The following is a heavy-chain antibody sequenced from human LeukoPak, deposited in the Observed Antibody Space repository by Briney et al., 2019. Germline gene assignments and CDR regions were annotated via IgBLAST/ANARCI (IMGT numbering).Heavy chain of an antibody. Sequence: GGSLRLSCAASGCTFSNYYMSWIRQAPGKGLEWVSYISSSGSTIYYADSVKGRFTISRDNAKNSLYLQMNSLRAGDRAVYFCARVGYDFWSAPTGYFVCWRRGNIVSVSS. D-gene: IGHD3-3*01. CDR3: ARVGYDFWSAPTGYFVC. J-gene: IGHJ4*02. CDR1: GCTFSNYY. V-gene: IGHV3-11*04. CDR2: ISSSGSTI.